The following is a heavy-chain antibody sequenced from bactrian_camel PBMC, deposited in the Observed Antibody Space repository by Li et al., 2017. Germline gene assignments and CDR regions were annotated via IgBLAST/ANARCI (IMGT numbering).Heavy chain of an antibody. CDR2: ISDGDGVT. CDR3: AAVAGPYIGACPSKYNY. J-gene: IGHJ4*01. D-gene: IGHD6*01. CDR1: GFTFSDYF. Sequence: VQLVESGGGLVQPGGSLRLSCAASGFTFSDYFMNWVRQAPGKGLEWVSCISDGDGVTYYADSVKGRFTIYREKAENTLYLQMNSLKPEVTAMYVCAAVAGPYIGACPSKYNYWGQGTQVTVS. V-gene: IGHV3S31*01.